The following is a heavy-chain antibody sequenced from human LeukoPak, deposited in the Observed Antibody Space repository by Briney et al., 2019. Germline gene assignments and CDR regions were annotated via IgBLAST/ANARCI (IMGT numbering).Heavy chain of an antibody. J-gene: IGHJ4*02. V-gene: IGHV4-39*01. CDR1: GGSISSGDYY. CDR2: IYYSGST. CDR3: ARHLYRYGSGSYYPDY. D-gene: IGHD3-10*01. Sequence: PSQTLSLTCTVSGGSISSGDYYWSWIRQPPGKGLEWIGSIYYSGSTYYNPSLKSRVTISVDTSKNQFSLKLSSVTAADTAVYYCARHLYRYGSGSYYPDYWGQGTLVTVSS.